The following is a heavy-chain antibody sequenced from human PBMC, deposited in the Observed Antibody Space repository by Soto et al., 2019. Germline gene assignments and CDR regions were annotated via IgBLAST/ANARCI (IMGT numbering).Heavy chain of an antibody. CDR3: ASSSVAGRFDY. D-gene: IGHD6-19*01. Sequence: SETLSLTCTVSGGSVSSYYLNWIRQPPGKGLEWIGHIYYSGSTNYNPSLRGRVTISVDTSKNQFSLKLSSVTAADTAVYYCASSSVAGRFDYWGQGTLVTVSS. CDR2: IYYSGST. CDR1: GGSVSSYY. J-gene: IGHJ4*02. V-gene: IGHV4-59*08.